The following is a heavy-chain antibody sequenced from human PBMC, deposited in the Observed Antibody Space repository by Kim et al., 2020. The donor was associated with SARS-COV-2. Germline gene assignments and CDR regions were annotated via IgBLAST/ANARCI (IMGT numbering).Heavy chain of an antibody. CDR2: IYYSGTT. V-gene: IGHV4-39*01. J-gene: IGHJ4*02. CDR1: GDSMSSRDYY. Sequence: SETLSLTCIVSGDSMSSRDYYWGWIRQPPGKDLEWIGNIYYSGTTFYNPSLKSRVTISVDTSRSHFSLKLSSVTAADTAMYYCARRQSGGLFYYWGQGTLVTVSS. D-gene: IGHD2-15*01. CDR3: ARRQSGGLFYY.